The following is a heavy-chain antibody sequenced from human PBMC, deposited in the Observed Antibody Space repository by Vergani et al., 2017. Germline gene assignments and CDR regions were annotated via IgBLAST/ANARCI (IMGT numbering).Heavy chain of an antibody. CDR1: GGTFSSYT. Sequence: QVQLVQSGAEVKKPGSSVKVSCKASGGTFSSYTISWVRQAPGQGLEWMGRIIPILGIANYAQKFQGRVTITADKSTSTAYMELSSLRSEDTAVYYCSRVWNGNYARKVLTDYYGIDVWGQGTTVTVSS. J-gene: IGHJ6*02. CDR3: SRVWNGNYARKVLTDYYGIDV. CDR2: IIPILGIA. V-gene: IGHV1-69*02. D-gene: IGHD1-7*01.